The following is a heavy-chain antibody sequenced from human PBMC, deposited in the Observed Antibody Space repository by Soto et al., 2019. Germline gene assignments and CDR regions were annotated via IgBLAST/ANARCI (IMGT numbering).Heavy chain of an antibody. D-gene: IGHD1-1*01. J-gene: IGHJ4*02. CDR1: GGSITSSGSA. CDR3: ARHIHNQGFEYYFDS. Sequence: QLQLQESGPGLVKPSETLSLTCNASGGSITSSGSAWGWIRQSPGKGLEWIGTIDYSGNIYYIPSLKSRISISVDTSKNQISRKLSSVTAADTAVYYCARHIHNQGFEYYFDSWGQGTLVTVSS. V-gene: IGHV4-39*01. CDR2: IDYSGNI.